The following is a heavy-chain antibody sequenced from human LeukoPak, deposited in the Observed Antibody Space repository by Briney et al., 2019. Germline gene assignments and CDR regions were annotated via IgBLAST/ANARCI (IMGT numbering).Heavy chain of an antibody. Sequence: GGSLRLSCAASGFTFGDTWMNWVRQVPGQGLEWVANIKQDGSEKFYMASVKGRFTISRDNGKSLLYLQMNSLRAEDTALYYCATSYDMGWLIGYWGQGTLVTVSS. CDR1: GFTFGDTW. J-gene: IGHJ4*02. V-gene: IGHV3-7*03. CDR2: IKQDGSEK. CDR3: ATSYDMGWLIGY. D-gene: IGHD3/OR15-3a*01.